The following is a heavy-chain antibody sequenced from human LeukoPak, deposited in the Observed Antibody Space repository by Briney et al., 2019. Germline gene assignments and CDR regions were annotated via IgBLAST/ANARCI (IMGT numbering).Heavy chain of an antibody. CDR1: GFTFSDYD. J-gene: IGHJ4*02. D-gene: IGHD3-10*01. CDR2: IGTAGDT. V-gene: IGHV3-13*01. Sequence: GGSLRLSCAASGFTFSDYDMHWVRQATGKGLEWVSAIGTAGDTYYTGSVKGRFTISRENAKNSLYLQMNSLRAGDTAVYYCARAQGGSGSPYYFDYWGQGTLVTVSS. CDR3: ARAQGGSGSPYYFDY.